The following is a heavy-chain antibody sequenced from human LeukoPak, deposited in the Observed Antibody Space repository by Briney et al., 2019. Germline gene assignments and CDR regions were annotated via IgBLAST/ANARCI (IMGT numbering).Heavy chain of an antibody. Sequence: GGSLRLSCAASGFIFSSYSMNWVRQAPGKGLEWVSSISGSSSTMYYADSVKGRFTISRDNAKNSLYLQMNSLRAEDTAVYYCARDGWFGELSPYYFDCWGQGTLVTVSS. CDR3: ARDGWFGELSPYYFDC. V-gene: IGHV3-48*01. CDR1: GFIFSSYS. D-gene: IGHD3-10*01. CDR2: ISGSSSTM. J-gene: IGHJ4*02.